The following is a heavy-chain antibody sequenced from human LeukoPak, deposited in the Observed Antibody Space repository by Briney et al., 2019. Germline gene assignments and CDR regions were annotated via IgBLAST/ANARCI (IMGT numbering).Heavy chain of an antibody. V-gene: IGHV3-15*01. Sequence: GGSLRLSCAASGITLTYDWMSWVRQAPGKGLEWVGRIKSKTYGEITDYAAPVKGRFTVSRDDSKNMVALQMNSLKTEDTALYYCTKERYCASTTCPGAFDLWGQGTMVTVSS. J-gene: IGHJ3*01. CDR1: GITLTYDW. CDR2: IKSKTYGEIT. D-gene: IGHD2-2*01. CDR3: TKERYCASTTCPGAFDL.